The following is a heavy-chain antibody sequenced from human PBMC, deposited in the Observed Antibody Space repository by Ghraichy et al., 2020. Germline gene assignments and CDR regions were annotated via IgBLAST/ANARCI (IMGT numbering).Heavy chain of an antibody. CDR3: ARGDGYSGYDCSY. CDR2: ISSSSSYI. V-gene: IGHV3-21*01. CDR1: GFTFSSYS. D-gene: IGHD5-12*01. Sequence: GGSLRLSCAASGFTFSSYSMNWVRQAPGKGLEWVSSISSSSSYIYYADSVKGRFTISRDNAKNSLYLQMNSLRAEDTAVYYCARGDGYSGYDCSYWGQGTLVTVSS. J-gene: IGHJ4*02.